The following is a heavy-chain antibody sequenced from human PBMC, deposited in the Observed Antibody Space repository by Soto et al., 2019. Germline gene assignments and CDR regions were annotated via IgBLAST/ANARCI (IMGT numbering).Heavy chain of an antibody. Sequence: GRFLRLSCAASGLTFSTYVVRWVRQAPGKGLVWVSRINGDGRSTSYADSVKGRFTISRDNAKNTLYLQMDSLRGEDTAVYYCARAPGAAAGNFDYWGQGTLVTVS. CDR3: ARAPGAAAGNFDY. J-gene: IGHJ4*02. D-gene: IGHD6-13*01. CDR1: GLTFSTYV. V-gene: IGHV3-74*01. CDR2: INGDGRST.